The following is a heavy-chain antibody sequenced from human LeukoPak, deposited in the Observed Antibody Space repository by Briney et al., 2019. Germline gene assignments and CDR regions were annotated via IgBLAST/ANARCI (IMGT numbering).Heavy chain of an antibody. Sequence: ASVKLSCKSSGYTFTSYGISWVRQAPGQGLEWMGWISAYNGNTNYEQKIQCRVTMTTGTSTSTAYMELRSLRSDDTAVYYCARDLILWFGEPGELGAFDIWGQGTMVTVSS. D-gene: IGHD3-10*01. V-gene: IGHV1-18*01. CDR2: ISAYNGNT. CDR3: ARDLILWFGEPGELGAFDI. CDR1: GYTFTSYG. J-gene: IGHJ3*02.